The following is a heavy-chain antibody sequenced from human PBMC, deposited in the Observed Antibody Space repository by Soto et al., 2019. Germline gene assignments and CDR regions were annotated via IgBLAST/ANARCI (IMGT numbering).Heavy chain of an antibody. J-gene: IGHJ4*02. CDR1: GYTFTSYY. Sequence: QVQLVQSGAEVKKPGASVKVSCKASGYTFTSYYMHWVRQAPGQGLEWMGIINPSGGSTSYAQKFQGRVTMTRATSTSTVYMELSSLRSEDTAVYYCASWSDYYDSSGYGAIFDYWGQGTLVTVSS. CDR2: INPSGGST. CDR3: ASWSDYYDSSGYGAIFDY. V-gene: IGHV1-46*01. D-gene: IGHD3-22*01.